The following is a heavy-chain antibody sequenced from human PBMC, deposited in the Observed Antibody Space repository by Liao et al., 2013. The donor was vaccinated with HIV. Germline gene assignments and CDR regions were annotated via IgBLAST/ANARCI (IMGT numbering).Heavy chain of an antibody. J-gene: IGHJ5*02. D-gene: IGHD2-2*01. Sequence: QVQLHESGPGLVKPSETLSLTCTVSGGSISSYYWSWIRQPPGKGLEWIGYIYYSGSTNYNPSLKSRVTISVDTSKNQFSLRLSSVTAADTAVYYCARVSSNEDWFDPWGQGTLVTVSS. CDR1: GGSISSYY. CDR3: ARVSSNEDWFDP. V-gene: IGHV4-59*12. CDR2: IYYSGST.